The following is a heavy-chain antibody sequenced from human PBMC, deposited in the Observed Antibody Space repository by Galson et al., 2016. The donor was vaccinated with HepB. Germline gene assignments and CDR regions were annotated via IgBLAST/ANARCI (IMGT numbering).Heavy chain of an antibody. CDR3: ARQYWGGPSDY. J-gene: IGHJ4*02. Sequence: ETLSLTCAVSGVSISSSDWWSWVRQPPGQGLEWIGQIFHTGRVNYTPSLASRVTISIDTSNNNFSLRLTSVTAADTALYYCARQYWGGPSDYWGQGTLVIVSS. V-gene: IGHV4-4*02. CDR1: GVSISSSDW. CDR2: IFHTGRV. D-gene: IGHD2/OR15-2a*01.